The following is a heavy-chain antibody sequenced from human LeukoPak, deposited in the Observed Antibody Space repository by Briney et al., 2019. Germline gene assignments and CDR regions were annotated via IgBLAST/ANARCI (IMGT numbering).Heavy chain of an antibody. CDR2: IIPIFGTA. D-gene: IGHD3-22*01. Sequence: SVKVSCKASGGTFSSYAISWVRQAPGQGLEWMGGIIPIFGTANYAQKFQGRVTITADKSTSTAYMELSSLRSEDTAVYYCASRYYYDSSEPPNLYYFDYWGQGTLVTVSS. CDR3: ASRYYYDSSEPPNLYYFDY. V-gene: IGHV1-69*06. J-gene: IGHJ4*02. CDR1: GGTFSSYA.